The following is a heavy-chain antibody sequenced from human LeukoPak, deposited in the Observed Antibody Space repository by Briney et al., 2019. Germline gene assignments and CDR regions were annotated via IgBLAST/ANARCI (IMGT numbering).Heavy chain of an antibody. Sequence: GGSLRLSCAASGFTFSSYEMNWVRQAPGKGLEWVSYISSSGSTIYYADSVKGRFTISRDNAKNSLYLQMNSLRAEDTAVYYCAREGLDGYNLIFQGDAFDIWGQGTMVTVSS. J-gene: IGHJ3*02. CDR3: AREGLDGYNLIFQGDAFDI. CDR1: GFTFSSYE. V-gene: IGHV3-48*03. CDR2: ISSSGSTI. D-gene: IGHD5-24*01.